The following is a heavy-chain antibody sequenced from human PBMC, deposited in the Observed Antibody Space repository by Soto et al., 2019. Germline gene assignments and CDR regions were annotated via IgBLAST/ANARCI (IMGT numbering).Heavy chain of an antibody. CDR2: ISAYTGYT. D-gene: IGHD5-18*01. V-gene: IGHV1-18*04. CDR3: PRGPTGGRGYSSGCCHY. CDR1: GYTFTDYG. Sequence: QVQLVQSGAEVKKPGASVKVSCKASGYTFTDYGLSWVRQAPGQGLEWMGWISAYTGYTKSAQKLQGRVTMTTDTSTTTAYLKVRSLKSDATAVYSCPRGPTGGRGYSSGCCHYWGQGTLVTVSP. J-gene: IGHJ4*02.